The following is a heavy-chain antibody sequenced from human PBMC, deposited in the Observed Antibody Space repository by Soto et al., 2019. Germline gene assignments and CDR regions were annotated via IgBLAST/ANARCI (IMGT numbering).Heavy chain of an antibody. Sequence: SETLSLTCTVSGVSISSGNWCTCVRQSPQRGLEYIGEIFHDGTANYYPSFERRVAISVDTSKNQFSLKLTSVTAADTAIYFCARLVYDTRLNYMYFDFWGQGTLVTVSS. CDR2: IFHDGTA. J-gene: IGHJ4*02. D-gene: IGHD3-10*01. V-gene: IGHV4-4*02. CDR1: GVSISSGNW. CDR3: ARLVYDTRLNYMYFDF.